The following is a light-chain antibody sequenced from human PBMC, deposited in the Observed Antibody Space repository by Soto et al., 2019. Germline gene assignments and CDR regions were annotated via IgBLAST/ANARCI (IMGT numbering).Light chain of an antibody. CDR2: EVS. J-gene: IGKJ1*01. V-gene: IGKV1-5*03. Sequence: DIQMTQSPSTLSASVRDRVTITCRASQTISNWLAWYQHKPGKAPNLLIYEVSTLHSGVPSRFSGSGSGTEFTLTISSLRPDDFATYYCQHYSGDRATFGQGTKVDI. CDR1: QTISNW. CDR3: QHYSGDRAT.